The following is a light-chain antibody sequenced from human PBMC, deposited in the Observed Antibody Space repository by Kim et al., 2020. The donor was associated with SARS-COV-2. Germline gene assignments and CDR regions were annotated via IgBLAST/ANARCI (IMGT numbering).Light chain of an antibody. CDR1: QSVSSNY. V-gene: IGKV3-20*01. J-gene: IGKJ2*03. CDR2: GAS. CDR3: QQYGSSPLYS. Sequence: DIVLTQSPGTLSVSPGERATLSCRASQSVSSNYLAWYQQKPGQAHRLLIYGASTKATGIPARFSGSGSGTDFTLTISRLEPEDFAVYYCQQYGSSPLYSFGQGTKVDIK.